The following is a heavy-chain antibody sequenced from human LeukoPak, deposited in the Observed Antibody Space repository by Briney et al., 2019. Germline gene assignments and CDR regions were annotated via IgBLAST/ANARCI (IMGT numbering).Heavy chain of an antibody. V-gene: IGHV1-69*05. Sequence: ASVTVSYTASGGTFSIYAISWVRQAPGQGLEWMGGIIPIFGTANYAQKFQGRVTITTDKSTSTAYMELSSPRAEDTAVYYCVSGMDVWGQGTTVTVSS. CDR1: GGTFSIYA. J-gene: IGHJ6*02. CDR2: IIPIFGTA. CDR3: VSGMDV.